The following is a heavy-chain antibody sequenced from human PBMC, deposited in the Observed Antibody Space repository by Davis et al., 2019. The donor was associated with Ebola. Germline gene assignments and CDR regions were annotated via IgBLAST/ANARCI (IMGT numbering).Heavy chain of an antibody. D-gene: IGHD1-26*01. Sequence: GESLKISCAASGFTFDDYAMHWVRQAPGKGLEWVSAISGSGGSTYFADSVKGRFTISRDNSKNTLYLHMNSLRADDTAVYYCAKVGWFGFWGQGTLVTVSS. J-gene: IGHJ4*02. V-gene: IGHV3-23*01. CDR3: AKVGWFGF. CDR1: GFTFDDYA. CDR2: ISGSGGST.